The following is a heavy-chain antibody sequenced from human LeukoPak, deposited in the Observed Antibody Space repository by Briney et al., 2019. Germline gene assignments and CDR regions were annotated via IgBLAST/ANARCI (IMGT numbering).Heavy chain of an antibody. CDR2: IYTSGST. D-gene: IGHD3-3*01. Sequence: SETLSLTCTASGGSISSGSYYWSWIRQPAGKGLECIGRIYTSGSTNYNPSLKSRVTISVDTSKNQFSLKLSSVTAADTAVYYCASSSITIFGVVRGTWFDPWGQGTLVTVSS. J-gene: IGHJ5*02. V-gene: IGHV4-61*02. CDR3: ASSSITIFGVVRGTWFDP. CDR1: GGSISSGSYY.